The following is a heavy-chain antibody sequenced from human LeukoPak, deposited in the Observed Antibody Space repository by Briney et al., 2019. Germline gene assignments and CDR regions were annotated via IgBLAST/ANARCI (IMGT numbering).Heavy chain of an antibody. D-gene: IGHD3-10*01. CDR2: INSGGST. V-gene: IGHV3-66*01. CDR3: SLLRGIIPS. Sequence: GGSLRLSCAASGFAVSSKYMTWVRQAPGKGLEWVSVINSGGSTDYADSVKGRFTIYRDNSKNTLYLQMNSLRAEDTAVYYCSLLRGIIPSWGQGTLVTVSS. J-gene: IGHJ4*02. CDR1: GFAVSSKY.